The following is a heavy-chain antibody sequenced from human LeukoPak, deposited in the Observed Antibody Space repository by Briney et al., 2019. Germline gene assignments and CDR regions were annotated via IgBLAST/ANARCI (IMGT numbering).Heavy chain of an antibody. CDR2: IYYSGST. D-gene: IGHD5-18*01. CDR1: DGSINGYY. J-gene: IGHJ4*02. V-gene: IGHV4-59*01. Sequence: SETLSLTCTVSDGSINGYYWSWIRQPPGKGLEWIGYIYYSGSTNYNPSLKSRVTISIDTSKNQFSLKLSSVTAADTAVYYCARVALPGYSYGSYYFDYWGQGTLVTVSS. CDR3: ARVALPGYSYGSYYFDY.